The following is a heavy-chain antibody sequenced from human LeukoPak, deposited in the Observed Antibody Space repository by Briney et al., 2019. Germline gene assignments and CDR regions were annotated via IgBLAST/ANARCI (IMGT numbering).Heavy chain of an antibody. J-gene: IGHJ6*02. CDR1: GFTFSSYT. V-gene: IGHV3-21*01. CDR3: ARDPTPRYCSGGSCYTHYGMDV. Sequence: GGSLRLSCAASGFTFSSYTMNWVRQAPGKGLEWVSSISNSSSYIYYADSVKGRLTISRDNAKNSLYLQMNSLRAEGTAVYYCARDPTPRYCSGGSCYTHYGMDVWGQGTTVTVSS. D-gene: IGHD2-15*01. CDR2: ISNSSSYI.